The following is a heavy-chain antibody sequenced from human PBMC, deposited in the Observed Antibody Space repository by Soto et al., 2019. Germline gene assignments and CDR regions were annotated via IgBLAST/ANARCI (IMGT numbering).Heavy chain of an antibody. CDR2: ISSSSSRI. D-gene: IGHD6-25*01. CDR1: GFSFNTYA. CDR3: ASDPGIAAAGMDY. V-gene: IGHV3-48*04. Sequence: EVQLVESGGGLIQPGGSLRLSCAASGFSFNTYAMNWVRQAPGKGLEWISYISSSSSRIYYADSVTGRVTLSRDNAKNSLYLQTNSLRAEDPAVYYCASDPGIAAAGMDYWGQGTLVTVSS. J-gene: IGHJ4*02.